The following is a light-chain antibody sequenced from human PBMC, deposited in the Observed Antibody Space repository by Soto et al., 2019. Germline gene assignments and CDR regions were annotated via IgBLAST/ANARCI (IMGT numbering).Light chain of an antibody. CDR3: GADHGSGSNFVTV. CDR2: VGTGGIVG. CDR1: SGYSNYK. Sequence: QLVLTQPPSASASLGASVTLTCTLSSGYSNYKEDWYQQRPGKGPRFVMRVGTGGIVGSKGDGIPDRFSVLGSGLNRYLTIKNIQEEDESDYHCGADHGSGSNFVTVFGGGTKVTVL. V-gene: IGLV9-49*01. J-gene: IGLJ3*02.